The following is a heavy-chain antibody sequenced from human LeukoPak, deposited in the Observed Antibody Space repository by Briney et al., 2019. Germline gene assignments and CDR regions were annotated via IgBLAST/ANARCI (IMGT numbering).Heavy chain of an antibody. CDR2: IKSKTDGGTT. CDR3: TTATGPLRYYYDSSGSDY. CDR1: GFTFNNYA. V-gene: IGHV3-15*01. J-gene: IGHJ4*02. D-gene: IGHD3-22*01. Sequence: PGGSLRLSCAASGFTFNNYAMSWVRQAPGKGLEWVGRIKSKTDGGTTDYAAPVKGRFTISRDDSKNTLYLQMNSLKTEDTAVYYCTTATGPLRYYYDSSGSDYWGQGTLVTVSS.